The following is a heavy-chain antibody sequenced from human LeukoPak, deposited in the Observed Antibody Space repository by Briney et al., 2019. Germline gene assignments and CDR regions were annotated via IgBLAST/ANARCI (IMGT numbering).Heavy chain of an antibody. CDR1: GYSISSGYY. J-gene: IGHJ5*02. Sequence: SETLSLTCTVSGYSISSGYYWGWIRPPPGKGLEWIGRIYTSGSTNYNPSLKSRVTMSVDTSKNQFSLKLSSVTAADTAVYYCARDSASSGWYNPWFDPWGQGTLVTVSS. CDR3: ARDSASSGWYNPWFDP. D-gene: IGHD6-19*01. V-gene: IGHV4-38-2*02. CDR2: IYTSGST.